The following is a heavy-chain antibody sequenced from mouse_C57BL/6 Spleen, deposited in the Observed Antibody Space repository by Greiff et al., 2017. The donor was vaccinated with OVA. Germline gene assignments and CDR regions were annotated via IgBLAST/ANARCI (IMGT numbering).Heavy chain of an antibody. V-gene: IGHV1-64*01. CDR1: GYTFTSYW. CDR2: IHPNSGST. CDR3: ARAGWLLPFAY. D-gene: IGHD2-3*01. J-gene: IGHJ3*01. Sequence: QVQLQQPGAELVKPGASVKLSCKASGYTFTSYWMHWVKQRPGQGLEWIGMIHPNSGSTNYNEKFKSKATLTVATSSSTAYMHLSSLSADDSAVYYCARAGWLLPFAYWGQGTLVTVSA.